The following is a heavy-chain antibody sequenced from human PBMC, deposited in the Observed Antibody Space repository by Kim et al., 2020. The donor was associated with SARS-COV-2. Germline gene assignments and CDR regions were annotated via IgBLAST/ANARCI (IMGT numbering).Heavy chain of an antibody. V-gene: IGHV1-18*01. D-gene: IGHD3-22*01. Sequence: ASVKVSCKASGYTFTSYGISWVRQAPGLGLEWMGWISAYNGNTNYAQKLQGRVTMTTDTSTSTAYMELRSLRSDDTAVYYCATAENYYDSTAPGAFDIWGQGTMVTVSS. J-gene: IGHJ3*02. CDR2: ISAYNGNT. CDR3: ATAENYYDSTAPGAFDI. CDR1: GYTFTSYG.